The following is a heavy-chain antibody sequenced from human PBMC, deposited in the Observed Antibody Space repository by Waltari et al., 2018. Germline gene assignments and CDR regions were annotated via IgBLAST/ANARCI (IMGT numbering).Heavy chain of an antibody. CDR1: GFPFRNHG. CDR2: IWHDGTYK. V-gene: IGHV3-33*01. J-gene: IGHJ4*02. Sequence: QVQLVESGGGVVQPGRSLRISWVASGFPFRNHGMLWVRQAPGKGLEWVSLIWHDGTYKYYADSVKGRFSISRDNSKNTVYLQMNGLRAEDTAVYFCASMATTSDFDYWGQGTLVTVSS. D-gene: IGHD4-17*01. CDR3: ASMATTSDFDY.